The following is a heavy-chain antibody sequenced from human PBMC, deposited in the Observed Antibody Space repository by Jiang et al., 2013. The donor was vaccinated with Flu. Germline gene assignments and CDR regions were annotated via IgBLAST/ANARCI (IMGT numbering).Heavy chain of an antibody. CDR2: ISYDGSNE. Sequence: AASGFIFSSYTMHWVRQAPGKGLEWVAVISYDGSNEYYADSVKGRFTISRDNSKNTLYLQMNSLRADDTAVYYCARDRCSSTSCINFQHWGQGTLVTVSS. D-gene: IGHD2-2*01. CDR3: ARDRCSSTSCINFQH. V-gene: IGHV3-30*04. CDR1: GFIFSSYT. J-gene: IGHJ1*01.